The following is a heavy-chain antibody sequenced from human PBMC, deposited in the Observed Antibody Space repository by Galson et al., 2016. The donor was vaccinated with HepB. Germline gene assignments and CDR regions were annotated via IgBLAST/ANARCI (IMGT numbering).Heavy chain of an antibody. V-gene: IGHV3-15*01. CDR1: GLTFTNAW. CDR2: ITGEADGRTK. Sequence: SLRLSCAASGLTFTNAWMTWVRQTPGKGLEWVGRITGEADGRTKAYAAPVKGRFYISRDDSTHTLLLHMNSLGVEDGAVYYCATVKLTTWYSFDSWGQGTLVTVSS. J-gene: IGHJ4*02. D-gene: IGHD2-2*01. CDR3: ATVKLTTWYSFDS.